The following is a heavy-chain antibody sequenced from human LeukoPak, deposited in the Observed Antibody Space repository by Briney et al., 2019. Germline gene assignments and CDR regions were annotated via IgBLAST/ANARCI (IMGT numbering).Heavy chain of an antibody. CDR1: GFTFSSYA. Sequence: GESLGLSCAASGFTFSSYAMSWVRQAPGKGLEWVSAISGSGGSTYYADSVKGRFTISRDNAKNSLHLQMNSLRAEDTALYYCARDHTVTTWYIDYWGQGTLVTVSS. V-gene: IGHV3-23*01. D-gene: IGHD4-17*01. CDR2: ISGSGGST. J-gene: IGHJ4*02. CDR3: ARDHTVTTWYIDY.